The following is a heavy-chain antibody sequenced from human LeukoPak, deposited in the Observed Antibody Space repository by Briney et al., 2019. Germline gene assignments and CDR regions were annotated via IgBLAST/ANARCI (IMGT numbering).Heavy chain of an antibody. CDR3: ARDSRDDAFDI. D-gene: IGHD5-24*01. V-gene: IGHV3-30*03. J-gene: IGHJ3*02. CDR2: ISYAGDNK. Sequence: GRSLRLSCAASGFTFSSYGMHWVRQAPGKGPEWLAVISYAGDNKFHGDSAKGRFTISRDNSKNTPYLQMNSLRAEDTAVYYCARDSRDDAFDIWGQGTMVTVSS. CDR1: GFTFSSYG.